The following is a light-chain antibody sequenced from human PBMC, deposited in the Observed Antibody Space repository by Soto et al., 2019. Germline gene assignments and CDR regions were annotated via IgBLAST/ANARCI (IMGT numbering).Light chain of an antibody. V-gene: IGKV1-5*01. CDR2: DAS. CDR1: QIIGSS. J-gene: IGKJ2*01. Sequence: DIQMTQSPSTLSASGGDRVTITCRASQIIGSSLAWYQQTPGRAPKLLIYDASTLHTGVPSRFSGSESGTEFTLTISSLQPDDSATYYCQQYYSYSYTFGQGTKVDLK. CDR3: QQYYSYSYT.